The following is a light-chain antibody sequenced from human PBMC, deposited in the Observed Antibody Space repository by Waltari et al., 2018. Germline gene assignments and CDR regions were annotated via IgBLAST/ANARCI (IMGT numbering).Light chain of an antibody. V-gene: IGLV2-23*02. J-gene: IGLJ2*01. CDR2: EVS. Sequence: QSALTQPASVSGSPGQSITISCPGTRRDVGNYNLVSWYQQHPGKAPKLIIYEVSQRPSGVSNRFSGSKSGTTASLTISGLQAEDEADFYCCSYAGSGSSVVFGGGTKLTVL. CDR3: CSYAGSGSSVV. CDR1: RRDVGNYNL.